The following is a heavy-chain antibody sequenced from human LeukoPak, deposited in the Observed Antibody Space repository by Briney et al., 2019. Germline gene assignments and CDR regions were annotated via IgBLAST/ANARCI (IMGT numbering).Heavy chain of an antibody. Sequence: GGSLRLSCEGSGFSFSSYWMTWVRQSPGKGLEWVSSISSSSSYIYYADSVKGRFTISRDNAKNSLYLQMNSLRAEDTAVYYCASLSHSSGWYSSRVDYWGQGTLVTVSS. J-gene: IGHJ4*02. V-gene: IGHV3-21*01. CDR1: GFSFSSYW. CDR2: ISSSSSYI. D-gene: IGHD6-19*01. CDR3: ASLSHSSGWYSSRVDY.